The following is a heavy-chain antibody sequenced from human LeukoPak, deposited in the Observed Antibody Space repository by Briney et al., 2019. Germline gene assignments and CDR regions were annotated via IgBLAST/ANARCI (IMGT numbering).Heavy chain of an antibody. D-gene: IGHD1-1*01. CDR3: ARRRWASSNVDY. V-gene: IGHV4-39*01. Sequence: PSETLSLTCTVSGGSISSSDCYWGWIRQPPGKGLEWIGCIYYSGSTYYSPSLKSRVTISKDTSKNQFSLKVTAVTAADTAVYYCARRRWASSNVDYWGQGTLVTVSS. CDR1: GGSISSSDCY. CDR2: IYYSGST. J-gene: IGHJ4*02.